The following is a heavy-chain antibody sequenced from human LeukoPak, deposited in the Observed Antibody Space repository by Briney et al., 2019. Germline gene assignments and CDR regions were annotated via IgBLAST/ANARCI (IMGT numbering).Heavy chain of an antibody. J-gene: IGHJ4*02. CDR3: ARIKACWGGHCPLLYKY. V-gene: IGHV5-51*01. CDR2: VCPSESDT. D-gene: IGHD2-21*02. Sequence: GQSLKISCQASGYTFRDYYIGWVRQMPGKGLEWMGIVCPSESDTRYSPSFQGQATISAGKSINTADLQWSSLEAADTAMYYCARIKACWGGHCPLLYKYWGQGTLVTVSS. CDR1: GYTFRDYY.